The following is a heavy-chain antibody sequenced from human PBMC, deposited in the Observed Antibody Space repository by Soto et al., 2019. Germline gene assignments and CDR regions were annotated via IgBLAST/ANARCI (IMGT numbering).Heavy chain of an antibody. CDR3: ATSSYLDYYYYMDV. V-gene: IGHV3-11*01. CDR2: ISSSGSTI. CDR1: GFTFSDYY. D-gene: IGHD2-21*01. J-gene: IGHJ6*03. Sequence: QVQLVESGGGLVKPGGSLRLSCAASGFTFSDYYMSWIRQAPGKGLEWVSYISSSGSTIYYADSVKGRFTISRDNAKNSLDLQMNSLRAEDTAVYYCATSSYLDYYYYMDVWGKGTTVTVSS.